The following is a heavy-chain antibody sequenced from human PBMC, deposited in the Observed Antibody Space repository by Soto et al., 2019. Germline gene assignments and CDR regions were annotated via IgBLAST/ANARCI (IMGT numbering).Heavy chain of an antibody. CDR1: GATFTSYG. D-gene: IGHD5-18*01. CDR3: ANSEYSRYKNIDV. J-gene: IGHJ6*02. CDR2: ISYDGSIK. V-gene: IGHV3-30*18. Sequence: TAGSLRLSWAASGATFTSYGGHWIRHTPGRGLEWVALISYDGSIKYYADSVRGRFTISRDNSKNTLYLQMNSLTAEDTAVYYCANSEYSRYKNIDVWGQGTTVTVSS.